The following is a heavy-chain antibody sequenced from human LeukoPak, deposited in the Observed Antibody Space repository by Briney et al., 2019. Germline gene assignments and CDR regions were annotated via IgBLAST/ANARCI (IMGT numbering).Heavy chain of an antibody. Sequence: SVTVSCKASGGTFSSYAISWVRQAPGQGLEWMGGIIPIFGTANYAQKFQGRVTITADESTSTAYMELSSLRSEDTAVYYCASESYGDCKSYFDYWGQGTLVTVSS. J-gene: IGHJ4*02. D-gene: IGHD4-17*01. V-gene: IGHV1-69*01. CDR2: IIPIFGTA. CDR1: GGTFSSYA. CDR3: ASESYGDCKSYFDY.